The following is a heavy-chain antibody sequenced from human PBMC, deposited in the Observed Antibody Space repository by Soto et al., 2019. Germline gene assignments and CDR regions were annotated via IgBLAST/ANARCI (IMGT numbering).Heavy chain of an antibody. Sequence: GESLKISCKGSGYRFTSYWIGWVRQMPGKGLEWMGIIYLGDSNTRYSPSFQGQVTISADKSISTAYLQWSSLKASDTAIYYCARQEYCSSTSCYTVDSWGQGTLATVSS. CDR2: IYLGDSNT. V-gene: IGHV5-51*01. J-gene: IGHJ4*02. CDR3: ARQEYCSSTSCYTVDS. D-gene: IGHD2-2*02. CDR1: GYRFTSYW.